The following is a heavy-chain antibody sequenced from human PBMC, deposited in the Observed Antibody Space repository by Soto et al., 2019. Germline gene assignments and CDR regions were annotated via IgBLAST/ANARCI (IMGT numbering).Heavy chain of an antibody. CDR3: ARQGFGQLHGLVDV. D-gene: IGHD3-10*01. CDR1: GGSITSHY. V-gene: IGHV4-59*08. CDR2: INHSGLT. Sequence: QVQLQESGPGPVKPSETLSLTCSVSGGSITSHYCSWFRQPPGKGLEWIGYINHSGLTSYNPSLKRRVTMSVATSKNQFSLKVNSVTAADTALYYCARQGFGQLHGLVDVWGPGTTVTVSS. J-gene: IGHJ6*02.